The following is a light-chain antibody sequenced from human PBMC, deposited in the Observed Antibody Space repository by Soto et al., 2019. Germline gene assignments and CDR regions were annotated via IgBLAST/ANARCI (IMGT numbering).Light chain of an antibody. CDR1: SGHSSYI. CDR2: LEGSGSY. CDR3: ETWGSNTHTV. V-gene: IGLV4-60*02. J-gene: IGLJ3*02. Sequence: QPVLTQSSSASASLGSSVKLTCTLSSGHSSYIIAWHQQQPGKAPRYLMKLEGSGSYNKGSGVPDRFSGSSSGADRYLTISNLQLEDEADYYCETWGSNTHTVFGGGTKLTVL.